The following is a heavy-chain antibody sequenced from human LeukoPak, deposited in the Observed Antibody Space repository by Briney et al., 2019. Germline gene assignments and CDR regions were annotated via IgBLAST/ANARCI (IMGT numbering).Heavy chain of an antibody. D-gene: IGHD1-26*01. CDR1: GGSVSSGSYY. V-gene: IGHV4-61*01. Sequence: PSETLSPTCTVSGGSVSSGSYYWTWIRQPPGKGLEWIGYIHYSGSTNYNPSLKSRVTISVDTSKNQFSLKLSSVTAADTAVYYCARASIEEWELLGFDYWGQGTLATVSS. J-gene: IGHJ4*02. CDR3: ARASIEEWELLGFDY. CDR2: IHYSGST.